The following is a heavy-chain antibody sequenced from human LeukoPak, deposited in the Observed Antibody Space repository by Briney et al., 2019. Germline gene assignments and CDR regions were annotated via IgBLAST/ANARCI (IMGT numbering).Heavy chain of an antibody. J-gene: IGHJ5*02. D-gene: IGHD6-25*01. CDR1: GFTFSNYW. Sequence: GGSLRLSCAASGFTFSNYWMTWVRQAPGKGLEWVANIKQGASEKYYADSVKGRFTISRDDAKNSLYLQMNSLRAEDTAVYYCARERREAAGFDPWGQGTLVTVSS. V-gene: IGHV3-7*04. CDR3: ARERREAAGFDP. CDR2: IKQGASEK.